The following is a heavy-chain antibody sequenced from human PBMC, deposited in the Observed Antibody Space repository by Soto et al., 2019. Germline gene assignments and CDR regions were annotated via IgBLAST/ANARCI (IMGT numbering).Heavy chain of an antibody. CDR1: GDSINTGDYY. CDR2: IYYTGST. V-gene: IGHV4-30-4*01. CDR3: ARIPLLQGGWFDP. D-gene: IGHD1-26*01. Sequence: PSETLSLTCTVSGDSINTGDYYWSWLRQPPRKGLEWIGYIYYTGSTYYNPSLKSQFTISIDTSKTQFSLKVNSVTAADTAVYCCARIPLLQGGWFDPWGQGTLVTVSS. J-gene: IGHJ5*02.